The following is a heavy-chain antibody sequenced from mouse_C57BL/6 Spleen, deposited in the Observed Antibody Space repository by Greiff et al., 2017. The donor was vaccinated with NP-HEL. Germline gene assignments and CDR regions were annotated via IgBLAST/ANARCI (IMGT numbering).Heavy chain of an antibody. CDR1: GFTFSDYY. CDR2: INYDGSST. D-gene: IGHD2-10*01. Sequence: DVKLVESEGGLVQPGSSMKLSCTASGFTFSDYYMAWVRQVPEKGLEWVANINYDGSSTYYLDSLKSRFIISRDNAKNILYLQMSSLKSEDTATYYCAREAYYGKRGAMDYWGQGTSVTVSS. J-gene: IGHJ4*01. CDR3: AREAYYGKRGAMDY. V-gene: IGHV5-16*01.